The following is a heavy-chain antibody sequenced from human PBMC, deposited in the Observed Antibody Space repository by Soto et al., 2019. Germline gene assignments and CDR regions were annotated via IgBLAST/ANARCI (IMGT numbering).Heavy chain of an antibody. CDR2: IIPIFGTA. Sequence: SVKVSCKASGGTFSSYAISWVRQAPGQGLEWMGGIIPIFGTANYAQKFQGRVTITADESTSTAYMELSSLRSEDTAVYYCATSKRAYCSSTSCTFDYWGQGTLVTVSS. V-gene: IGHV1-69*13. CDR1: GGTFSSYA. J-gene: IGHJ4*02. D-gene: IGHD2-2*01. CDR3: ATSKRAYCSSTSCTFDY.